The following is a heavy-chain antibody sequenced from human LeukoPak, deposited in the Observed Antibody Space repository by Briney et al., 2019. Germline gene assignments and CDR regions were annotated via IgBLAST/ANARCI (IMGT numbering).Heavy chain of an antibody. D-gene: IGHD4-23*01. CDR2: IYYSGST. J-gene: IGHJ4*02. Sequence: PSETLSLTCTVSGGSISSYYWSWIRQPPGKGLEWIGYIYYSGSTNYNPSLKSRVTISVDTSKNQFSLKLNSVTAADTAVYYCARRSGYGGNSQFDYWGQGTLVTVSS. CDR3: ARRSGYGGNSQFDY. CDR1: GGSISSYY. V-gene: IGHV4-59*01.